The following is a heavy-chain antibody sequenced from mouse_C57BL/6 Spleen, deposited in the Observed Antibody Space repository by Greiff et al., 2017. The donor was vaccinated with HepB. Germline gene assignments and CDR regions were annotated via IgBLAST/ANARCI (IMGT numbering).Heavy chain of an antibody. CDR2: ISSGSSTI. D-gene: IGHD1-1*01. V-gene: IGHV5-17*01. J-gene: IGHJ3*01. CDR1: GFTFSDYG. Sequence: EVQGVESGGGLVKPGGSLKLSCAASGFTFSDYGMHWVRQAPEKGLEWVAYISSGSSTIYYADTVKGRFTISRDNAKNNLFLQMNSLRSEDTAMYYCARGNYYVSSYSALFAYWGQGTLVTVSA. CDR3: ARGNYYVSSYSALFAY.